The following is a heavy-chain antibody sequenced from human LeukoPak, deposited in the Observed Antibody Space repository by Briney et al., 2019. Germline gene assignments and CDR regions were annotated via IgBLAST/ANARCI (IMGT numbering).Heavy chain of an antibody. CDR1: GFTFSSYS. D-gene: IGHD3-10*01. CDR2: ISGSSSYI. V-gene: IGHV3-21*01. J-gene: IGHJ4*02. Sequence: GGSLRLSCAVSGFTFSSYSMIWVRQAPGKGPEWVSAISGSSSYIHYADSVKGRFTISRDDAKNSLYLQVNSLRAEDTAVYYCAREGITMFRGVPSGYFDYWGQGALVTVSS. CDR3: AREGITMFRGVPSGYFDY.